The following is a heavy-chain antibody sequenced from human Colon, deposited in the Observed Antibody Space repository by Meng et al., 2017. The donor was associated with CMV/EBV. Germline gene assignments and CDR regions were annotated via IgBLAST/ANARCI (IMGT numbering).Heavy chain of an antibody. J-gene: IGHJ6*02. CDR1: GFTFSTYW. Sequence: GGSLKISCAVSGFTFSTYWMHWVRQAPGKGLVWVSRINGDGSGTTYADSVKGRLTISRDNAKNTLYLQMNSLRAEDTAVYYCARGRYYGMDVWGQGTTVTVSS. V-gene: IGHV3-74*01. CDR2: INGDGSGT. CDR3: ARGRYYGMDV.